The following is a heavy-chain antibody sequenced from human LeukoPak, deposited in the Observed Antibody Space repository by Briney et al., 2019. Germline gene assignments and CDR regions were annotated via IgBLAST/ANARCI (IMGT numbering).Heavy chain of an antibody. CDR1: GYTFTGYY. V-gene: IGHV1-2*02. CDR3: ARDFGYYGSGSYSYYMDV. D-gene: IGHD3-10*01. Sequence: ASVKVSCKASGYTFTGYYMHWVRQAPGQGLEWMGWINPNSGGTNYAQKFQGRVTMTRDTSISTAYMELSRPRSDDTAVYYCARDFGYYGSGSYSYYMDVWGKGTTVTISS. CDR2: INPNSGGT. J-gene: IGHJ6*03.